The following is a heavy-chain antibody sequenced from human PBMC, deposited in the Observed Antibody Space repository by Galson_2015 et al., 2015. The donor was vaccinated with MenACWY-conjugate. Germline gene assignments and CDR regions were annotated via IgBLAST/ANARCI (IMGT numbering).Heavy chain of an antibody. J-gene: IGHJ5*02. V-gene: IGHV3-53*01. D-gene: IGHD5-12*01. CDR1: GVTVSANC. Sequence: SLRLSCAVSGVTVSANCMSWVRQAPGKGLEWVSILCSGTTTRYADSVKGRFAISGDDSTNTVYLQMSSLRAEDTAMHYCARSAVGYGERWLHPWGQGIPVTVSS. CDR2: LCSGTTT. CDR3: ARSAVGYGERWLHP.